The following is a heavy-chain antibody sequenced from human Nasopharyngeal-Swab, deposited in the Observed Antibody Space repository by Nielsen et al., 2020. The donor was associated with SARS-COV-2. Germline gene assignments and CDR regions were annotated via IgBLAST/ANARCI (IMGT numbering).Heavy chain of an antibody. CDR1: GGSFSGYY. J-gene: IGHJ3*02. Sequence: SETLSLTCAFYGGSFSGYYWSWIRQPPGKGLEWIGEINHSGSTNYNPSLKSRVTISVDTSKNQFSLKLSSVTAADTAVYYCATCGGSCYSDAFDIWGQGTMVTVSS. D-gene: IGHD2-15*01. V-gene: IGHV4-34*01. CDR2: INHSGST. CDR3: ATCGGSCYSDAFDI.